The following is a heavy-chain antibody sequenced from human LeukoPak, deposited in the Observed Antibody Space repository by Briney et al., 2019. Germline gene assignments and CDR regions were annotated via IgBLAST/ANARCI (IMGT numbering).Heavy chain of an antibody. D-gene: IGHD1-1*01. CDR1: GGSFSGYY. CDR3: ARGQNGVFDY. J-gene: IGHJ4*02. Sequence: SETLSLTCAVYGGSFSGYYWSWIRQPPGKGLEWIGEINHSGSTNYNPSLKSRVTISVDTSKNQFSLKLSSVTAADTAVYYCARGQNGVFDYWGQGTLVTVSS. V-gene: IGHV4-34*01. CDR2: INHSGST.